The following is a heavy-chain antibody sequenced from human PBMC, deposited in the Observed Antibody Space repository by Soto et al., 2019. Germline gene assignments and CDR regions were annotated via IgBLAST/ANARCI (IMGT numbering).Heavy chain of an antibody. CDR1: GLTFRRYG. D-gene: IGHD2-8*02. J-gene: IGHJ4*02. Sequence: QVRLVESGRGVVQPGTSLRLSCVASGLTFRRYGVHWARQAPGEGLEWVAVIWHEGSKRYYADSVAGGSTIYRDNTKSTLFIQMSRLITSHTANSVRATAGGLGYCDNWGQGTLVTVSS. CDR3: ATAGGLGYCDN. V-gene: IGHV3-33*01. CDR2: IWHEGSKR.